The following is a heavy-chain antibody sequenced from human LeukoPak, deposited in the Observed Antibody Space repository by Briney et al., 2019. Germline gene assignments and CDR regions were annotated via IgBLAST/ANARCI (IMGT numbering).Heavy chain of an antibody. Sequence: GGSLRLSCAASGFTFSSYAMSWVRQAPGKGLEWVSVIYSGGSTYYADSVKGRFTISRDNSKNTLYLQMNSLRAEDTAVYYCARDIGNYFDYWGQGTLVTVSS. J-gene: IGHJ4*02. CDR2: IYSGGST. D-gene: IGHD3-10*01. CDR3: ARDIGNYFDY. CDR1: GFTFSSYA. V-gene: IGHV3-53*01.